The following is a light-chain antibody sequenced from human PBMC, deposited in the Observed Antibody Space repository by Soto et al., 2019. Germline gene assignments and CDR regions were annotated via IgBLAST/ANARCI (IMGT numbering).Light chain of an antibody. CDR2: ANS. Sequence: QSVLTQPPSVSGAPGQRVTISCTGSSSNIGAGYDVHWYQQLPGTAPKLLIYANSNRPSGVPGRFSGSKSGTSASLAITGLQAEDEADYYCQSYDSSLSGYVFGTGTQLTVL. V-gene: IGLV1-40*01. J-gene: IGLJ1*01. CDR1: SSNIGAGYD. CDR3: QSYDSSLSGYV.